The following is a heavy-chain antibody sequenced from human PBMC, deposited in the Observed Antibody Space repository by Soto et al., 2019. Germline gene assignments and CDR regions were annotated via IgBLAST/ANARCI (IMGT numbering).Heavy chain of an antibody. D-gene: IGHD2-2*02. CDR1: GFTFSDYY. CDR2: ISSSGSTI. CDR3: ARELGYCSSTSCYTSWFDP. Sequence: PGGSLRLSCAASGFTFSDYYMSWIRQAPGKGLEWVSYISSSGSTIYYADSVKGRFTISRDNAKNSLYLQMNSLRAEDTAVYYCARELGYCSSTSCYTSWFDPWGQGTLVTVSS. V-gene: IGHV3-11*01. J-gene: IGHJ5*02.